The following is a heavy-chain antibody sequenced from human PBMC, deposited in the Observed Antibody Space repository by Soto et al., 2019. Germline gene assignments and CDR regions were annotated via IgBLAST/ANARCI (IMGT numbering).Heavy chain of an antibody. CDR3: AREGGDYSSGWYADAKEGYYYYYGMDV. Sequence: GGSLRLSCAASGFTFSSYGMHWVRQAPGKGLEWVAVIWYDGSNKYYADSVKGRFTISRDNSKNTLYLQMNSLRAEDTAVYYCAREGGDYSSGWYADAKEGYYYYYGMDVWGQGTTVTVSS. D-gene: IGHD6-19*01. CDR2: IWYDGSNK. J-gene: IGHJ6*02. V-gene: IGHV3-33*01. CDR1: GFTFSSYG.